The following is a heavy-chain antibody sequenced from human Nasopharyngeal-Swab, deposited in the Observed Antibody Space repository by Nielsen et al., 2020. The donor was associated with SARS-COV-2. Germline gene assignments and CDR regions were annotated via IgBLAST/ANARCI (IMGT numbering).Heavy chain of an antibody. CDR1: GFTFSDSW. CDR3: ARDFDKTGD. V-gene: IGHV3-74*01. Sequence: GESLKISCAVSGFTFSDSWILWVRQAPGKGLVWVSRINSDGSRTGYADSVKGRFTVSRDNAKNTVFLQMNSLRAEDTAVYYCARDFDKTGDWGQGTLVTVSS. CDR2: INSDGSRT. D-gene: IGHD7-27*01. J-gene: IGHJ4*02.